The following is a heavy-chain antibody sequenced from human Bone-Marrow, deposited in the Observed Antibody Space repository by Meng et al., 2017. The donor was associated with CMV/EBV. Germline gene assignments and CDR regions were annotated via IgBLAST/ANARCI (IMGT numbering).Heavy chain of an antibody. J-gene: IGHJ3*02. V-gene: IGHV3-48*03. CDR2: ISSSGSTI. CDR1: GFTFSSYV. Sequence: GESLKISCAASGFTFSSYVMNWVRQAPGKGLEWVSYISSSGSTIYYADSVKGRFTISRDNAKNSLYLQMNSLRAEDTAVYYCARDKEQYAFDIWGQGTMVTVSS. CDR3: ARDKEQYAFDI. D-gene: IGHD6-19*01.